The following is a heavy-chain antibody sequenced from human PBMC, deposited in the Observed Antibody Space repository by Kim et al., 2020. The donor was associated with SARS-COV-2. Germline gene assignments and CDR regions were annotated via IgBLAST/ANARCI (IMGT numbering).Heavy chain of an antibody. CDR3: AKAAFRYSGANDVFDL. D-gene: IGHD3-9*01. Sequence: DSVKGRFTSSRNNAKHSLHVQMNSLKPEDTALYYCAKAAFRYSGANDVFDLWGQGTMVTVSS. J-gene: IGHJ3*01. V-gene: IGHV3-9*01.